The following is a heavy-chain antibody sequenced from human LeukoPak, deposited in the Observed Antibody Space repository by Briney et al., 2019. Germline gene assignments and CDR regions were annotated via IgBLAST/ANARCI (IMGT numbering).Heavy chain of an antibody. V-gene: IGHV1-69*05. CDR2: IIPIFGTA. CDR3: ARAYYDSSGYPYYYYYMDV. J-gene: IGHJ6*03. Sequence: ASVKVSCKASGGTFSSYAISWVRQAPGQGLKWMGGIIPIFGTANYAQKFQGRVTITTDESTSTPYMELSSLRSEDTAVYYCARAYYDSSGYPYYYYYMDVWGKGTTVTVSS. D-gene: IGHD3-22*01. CDR1: GGTFSSYA.